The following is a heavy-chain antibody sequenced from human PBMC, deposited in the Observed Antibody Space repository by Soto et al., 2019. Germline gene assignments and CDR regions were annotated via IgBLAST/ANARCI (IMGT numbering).Heavy chain of an antibody. CDR3: ARVVGAPNWRDP. CDR1: GFTFSDHQ. V-gene: IGHV3-72*01. CDR2: SRNKANSYTT. Sequence: EVQLVESGGGLVQPGGSLRLSCAASGFTFSDHQMDWVRQAPGKGLEWVGRSRNKANSYTTEYAASVKGRFTISRDDSKNSLYLQMNSLKIEDTAVYYCARVVGAPNWRDPWGQGTLVTVSS. J-gene: IGHJ5*02. D-gene: IGHD1-26*01.